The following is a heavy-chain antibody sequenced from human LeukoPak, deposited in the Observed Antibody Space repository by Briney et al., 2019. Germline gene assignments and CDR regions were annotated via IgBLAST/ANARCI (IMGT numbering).Heavy chain of an antibody. CDR2: INSNSRHI. J-gene: IGHJ1*01. Sequence: PGGSLRLSCAASGFTFKRYHMSWVRQAPGKGLEWVSSINSNSRHIYYADSVKGRFTISRDSGKNSLYLQMNSLRADDTAVYYCVRDLTTSSTAYLHHWGQGTLVTVSS. D-gene: IGHD6-6*01. CDR1: GFTFKRYH. V-gene: IGHV3-21*06. CDR3: VRDLTTSSTAYLHH.